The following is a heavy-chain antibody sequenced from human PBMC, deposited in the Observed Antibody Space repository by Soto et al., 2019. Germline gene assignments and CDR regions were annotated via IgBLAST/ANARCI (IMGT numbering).Heavy chain of an antibody. V-gene: IGHV1-2*04. CDR3: GRDPRRGWSGWGAPQKHWSAP. CDR2: INPNSGGT. D-gene: IGHD3-16*01. J-gene: IGHJ5*02. Sequence: GASVKVSCKASGYTFTGYYMHWVRQAPGQGLEWMGWINPNSGGTNYAQKFQGWVTMTRDTSISTAYMELSRLRSDDTAVYYYGRDPRRGWSGWGAPQKHWSAPWGQGTLFTVP. CDR1: GYTFTGYY.